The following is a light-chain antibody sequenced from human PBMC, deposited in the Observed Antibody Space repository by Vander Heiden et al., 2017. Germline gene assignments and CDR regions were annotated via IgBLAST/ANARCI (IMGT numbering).Light chain of an antibody. V-gene: IGKV1-39*01. Sequence: IQMPQSPPSLSASVGDRVTISGRASHGISSYLNLYQQKTEKAPKTRVYAASSLQSCVPSSVIGSVTWTDFTLTISSLQPEDFATYYCQQSYSTPHTFGQGTKLEIK. CDR1: HGISSY. CDR3: QQSYSTPHT. J-gene: IGKJ2*01. CDR2: AAS.